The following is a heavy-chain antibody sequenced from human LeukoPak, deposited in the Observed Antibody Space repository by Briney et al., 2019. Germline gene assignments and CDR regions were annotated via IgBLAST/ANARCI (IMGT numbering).Heavy chain of an antibody. V-gene: IGHV4-59*12. D-gene: IGHD1-26*01. CDR3: ASSVGSTDY. CDR1: GGSISSYH. Sequence: SETLSLTCTVSGGSISSYHWSWIRQPPGKGLEYIGNIYGSGSTNYNPSLKSRVTLSVDTSKHQFSLKLTSVTAADAAVYYCASSVGSTDYWGQGTLVTVSS. CDR2: IYGSGST. J-gene: IGHJ4*02.